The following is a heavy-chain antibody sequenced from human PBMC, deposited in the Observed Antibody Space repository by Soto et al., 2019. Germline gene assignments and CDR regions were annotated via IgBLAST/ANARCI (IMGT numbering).Heavy chain of an antibody. CDR1: GGSISSYY. CDR2: IYYSGST. V-gene: IGHV4-59*12. CDR3: ARDLGYYDSSGYYL. J-gene: IGHJ5*02. D-gene: IGHD3-22*01. Sequence: SETLSLTCTVSGGSISSYYWSWIRQPPGKGLEWIGYIYYSGSTNYNPSLKSRVTISVDTSKNQFSLKLSSVTAADTAVYYCARDLGYYDSSGYYLWGQGTLVTVSS.